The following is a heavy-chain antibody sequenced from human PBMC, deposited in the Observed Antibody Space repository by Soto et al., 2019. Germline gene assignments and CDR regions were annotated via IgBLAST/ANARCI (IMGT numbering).Heavy chain of an antibody. CDR3: AGARAVAGFDY. Sequence: QVQLVQSGAEVKKPGASVKVSCKASGYTFTSYDINWVRQATGQGLEWMGWMNPNSGNTGYAQKFQGRVTMTRNTAISTAYMELSSLSSEGTAGYYWAGARAVAGFDYWGQGTLVPVSS. J-gene: IGHJ4*02. CDR1: GYTFTSYD. D-gene: IGHD6-19*01. V-gene: IGHV1-8*01. CDR2: MNPNSGNT.